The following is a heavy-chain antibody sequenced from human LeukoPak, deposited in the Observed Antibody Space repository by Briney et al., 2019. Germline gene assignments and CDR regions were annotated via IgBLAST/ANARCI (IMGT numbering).Heavy chain of an antibody. Sequence: GGSLRLSCAASGFTFSSYAMHWVRQAPGKGLEWVAVISYDGSNKYYADSVKGRFTISRDNSKNTLYLQMNSLRAEDTAVYYCARGPFGYRGFGELTPWGQGTLVTVSS. CDR3: ARGPFGYRGFGELTP. CDR2: ISYDGSNK. V-gene: IGHV3-30-3*01. CDR1: GFTFSSYA. D-gene: IGHD3-10*01. J-gene: IGHJ5*02.